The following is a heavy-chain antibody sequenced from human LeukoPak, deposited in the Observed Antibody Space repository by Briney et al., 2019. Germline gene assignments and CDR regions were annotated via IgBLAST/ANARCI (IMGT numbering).Heavy chain of an antibody. J-gene: IGHJ4*02. CDR1: GFTFSSYA. V-gene: IGHV3-30-3*01. Sequence: GGSLRLSCAASGFTFSSYAMHWVRQAPGKGLEWVAVISYDGSNKYYADSVKGRFTISRDNSKNTLYLQMNSLRAEDTAVYYCARVLASIAAPQGVDYWGQGTLVTVSS. CDR2: ISYDGSNK. CDR3: ARVLASIAAPQGVDY. D-gene: IGHD6-6*01.